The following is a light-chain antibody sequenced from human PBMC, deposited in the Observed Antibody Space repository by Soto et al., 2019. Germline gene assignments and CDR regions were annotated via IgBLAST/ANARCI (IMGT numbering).Light chain of an antibody. CDR2: AAS. V-gene: IGKV1-9*01. CDR3: QQSYSFPFT. J-gene: IGKJ3*01. CDR1: QGIASY. Sequence: QLTQSPSSLSASVGDRVTITCRASQGIASYLAWYQQKPGQAPNLLIYAASTLQSGVPSRFSGSGSGTDLTLTISSLQPEDFATYYCQQSYSFPFTVGPGTTVDI.